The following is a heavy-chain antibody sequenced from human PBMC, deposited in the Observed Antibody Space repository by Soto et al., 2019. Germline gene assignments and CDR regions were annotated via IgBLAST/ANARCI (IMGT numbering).Heavy chain of an antibody. J-gene: IGHJ4*02. CDR1: GYTFTSYA. D-gene: IGHD2-2*02. CDR3: ARAGDDCSTTNCYMIDY. V-gene: IGHV1-3*01. Sequence: QVQLVQSGAEVKKPGASVKVSCKASGYTFTSYAIHWVRQAPGQRLEWMGWINAGNGNTKYSQKFQGRITISRGTSASTAYMELSSLRSEDAAVYYCARAGDDCSTTNCYMIDYWGQGTLVTVSS. CDR2: INAGNGNT.